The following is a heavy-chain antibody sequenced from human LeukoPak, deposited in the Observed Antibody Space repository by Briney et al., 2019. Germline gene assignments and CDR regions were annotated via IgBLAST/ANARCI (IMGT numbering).Heavy chain of an antibody. CDR3: AKDPYCSGGSCYSESYFDY. CDR2: ISGSGGST. D-gene: IGHD2-15*01. CDR1: GFTFSSYA. Sequence: PGGSLRLSCAASGFTFSSYAMSWVRQAPGKGLEWVSAISGSGGSTYYADSVKGRFAISRDNSKNTLYLQMNSLRAEDTAVYYCAKDPYCSGGSCYSESYFDYWGQGTLVTVSS. V-gene: IGHV3-23*01. J-gene: IGHJ4*02.